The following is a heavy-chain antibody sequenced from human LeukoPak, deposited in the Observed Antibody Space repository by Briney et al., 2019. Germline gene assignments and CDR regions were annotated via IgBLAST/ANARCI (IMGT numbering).Heavy chain of an antibody. CDR1: GFIVSSNY. V-gene: IGHV3-53*01. CDR2: TYTCGTT. Sequence: GGSLRLSCAASGFIVSSNYKSWVRQAPGKGLGWVSVTYTCGTTNYADSVKGRVTISRDNSKNTLFLQLNSLRAEDAAVYYCAKTYMWSIDAFHMWGQGTMVTVSS. J-gene: IGHJ3*02. CDR3: AKTYMWSIDAFHM. D-gene: IGHD2-8*02.